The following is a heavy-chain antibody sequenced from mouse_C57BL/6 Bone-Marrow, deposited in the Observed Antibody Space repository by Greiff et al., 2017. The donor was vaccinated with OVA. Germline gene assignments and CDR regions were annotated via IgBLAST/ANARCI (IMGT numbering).Heavy chain of an antibody. CDR2: IDHAYGNT. Sequence: EVQLQQSVAELVRPGASVKLSCTASGFNIKNTYMHWVKQRPEQGLEWIGRIDHAYGNTKYAPKFQGKATITADTSSNTAYLQLSSLTSEDTAIYYFALFITTVVHFDYWGQGTTVTVSS. CDR3: ALFITTVVHFDY. D-gene: IGHD1-1*01. CDR1: GFNIKNTY. V-gene: IGHV14-3*01. J-gene: IGHJ2*01.